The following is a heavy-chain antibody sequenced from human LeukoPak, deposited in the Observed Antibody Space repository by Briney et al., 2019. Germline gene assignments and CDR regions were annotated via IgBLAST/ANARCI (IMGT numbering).Heavy chain of an antibody. Sequence: SETLSLTCTVSGGSISSYYWSWIRQPPGKGLEWIGYIYYSGSTKYDPSLKSRVTISVDTSKNQFSLKLSSVTAADTAVYYCARFGRDSYSFDYWGQGTLVTVSS. D-gene: IGHD1-26*01. CDR3: ARFGRDSYSFDY. V-gene: IGHV4-59*08. CDR2: IYYSGST. CDR1: GGSISSYY. J-gene: IGHJ4*02.